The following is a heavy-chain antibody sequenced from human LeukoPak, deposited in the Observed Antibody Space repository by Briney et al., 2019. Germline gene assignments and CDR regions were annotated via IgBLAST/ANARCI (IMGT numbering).Heavy chain of an antibody. V-gene: IGHV1-8*01. D-gene: IGHD3-10*01. CDR2: MNPNTGNR. J-gene: IGHJ4*02. CDR1: GYTFSTYE. Sequence: ASVKVSCKASGYTFSTYEINWVRQATGQGLEWMGWMNPNTGNRGYAQKFQGRITMTGNTSISTAYMELSSLRSDDTAVYYCARAPLEGSGPALSGDYWGQGTLVTVSS. CDR3: ARAPLEGSGPALSGDY.